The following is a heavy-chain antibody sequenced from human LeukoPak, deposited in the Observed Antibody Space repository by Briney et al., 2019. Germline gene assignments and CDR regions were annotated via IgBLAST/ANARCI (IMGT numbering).Heavy chain of an antibody. CDR3: ATQLAYCGGDCYWDP. Sequence: GASVKVPCKASGGTFSSYGISWVRQAPGQGIEWMGGIIPIFGTANYAQKFQGRVTITADESTSTAYMELSSLRSEDTAVYYCATQLAYCGGDCYWDPWGQGTLVTVSS. CDR2: IIPIFGTA. CDR1: GGTFSSYG. D-gene: IGHD2-21*02. V-gene: IGHV1-69*13. J-gene: IGHJ5*02.